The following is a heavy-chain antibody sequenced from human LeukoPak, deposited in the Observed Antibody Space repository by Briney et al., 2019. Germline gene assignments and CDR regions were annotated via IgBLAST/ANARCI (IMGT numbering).Heavy chain of an antibody. J-gene: IGHJ4*02. CDR1: GYTFTSYG. CDR3: ATFGMITFGGVIVHSN. V-gene: IGHV1-18*01. D-gene: IGHD3-16*02. Sequence: ASVKVSCKASGYTFTSYGISWVRQAPGQGLEWMGWISAYNGNTNYAQKLQGRVTMTEDTSTDTAYMELSSLRSEDTAVYYCATFGMITFGGVIVHSNWGQGTLVTVSS. CDR2: ISAYNGNT.